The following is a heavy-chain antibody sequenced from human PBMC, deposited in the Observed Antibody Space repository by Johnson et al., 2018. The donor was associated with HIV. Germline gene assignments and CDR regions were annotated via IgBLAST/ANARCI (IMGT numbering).Heavy chain of an antibody. Sequence: QVQLVESGGGVVQPGRSLRLSCAASGFTFSSYAMHWVRQAPGKGLEWVAVISYDGSNKYYADSVKGRFTISRDNSKNTLYLQMNSLRAEDPAVYYCARDQGGNHNAFDIWGQGTMVTVSS. CDR3: ARDQGGNHNAFDI. D-gene: IGHD1-14*01. CDR2: ISYDGSNK. CDR1: GFTFSSYA. V-gene: IGHV3-30*04. J-gene: IGHJ3*02.